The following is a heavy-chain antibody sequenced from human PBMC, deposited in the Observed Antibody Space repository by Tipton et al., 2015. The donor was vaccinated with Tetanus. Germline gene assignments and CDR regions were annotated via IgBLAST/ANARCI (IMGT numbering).Heavy chain of an antibody. J-gene: IGHJ6*02. V-gene: IGHV4-30-4*01. CDR1: GGSISSGDYY. Sequence: TLSLTCTVSGGSISSGDYYWSWIRQPPGKGLEWIGYIYYSGSTYYNPSLKSRVTISVDTSKNQFSLKLSSVTAADTAVYYCARGQPDMRNYYYYGMDVWGQGTTVTVSS. D-gene: IGHD2-15*01. CDR3: ARGQPDMRNYYYYGMDV. CDR2: IYYSGST.